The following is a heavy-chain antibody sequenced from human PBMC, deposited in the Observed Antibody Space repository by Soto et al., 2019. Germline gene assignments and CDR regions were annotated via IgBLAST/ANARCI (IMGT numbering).Heavy chain of an antibody. CDR2: INHRGST. D-gene: IGHD4-17*01. Sequence: QVQLQQWGAGLLKPSGTLSLTCAVYGESFSDYYWTWIRQSPGKGLEWIAEINHRGSTNYNPSLKSRVSISVNTSKNQFSLKLNSVTAADTAVYWCAMPLTTVTSSLAYWGQGTLVTVSS. CDR3: AMPLTTVTSSLAY. V-gene: IGHV4-34*01. CDR1: GESFSDYY. J-gene: IGHJ4*02.